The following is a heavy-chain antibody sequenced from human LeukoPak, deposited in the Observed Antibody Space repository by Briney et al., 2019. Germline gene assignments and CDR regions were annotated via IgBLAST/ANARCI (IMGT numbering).Heavy chain of an antibody. V-gene: IGHV4-34*01. J-gene: IGHJ4*02. CDR2: INHSGST. CDR1: GGSFSGYY. CDR3: ARGTTAVAGPIAFDY. D-gene: IGHD6-19*01. Sequence: SETLSLTCAVYGGSFSGYYWSWIRQPPGKGLEWIGEINHSGSTNYNPSLKSRVTISVDTSKNQFSLKLSSVTAADTAVYYCARGTTAVAGPIAFDYWGQGTLVTVSS.